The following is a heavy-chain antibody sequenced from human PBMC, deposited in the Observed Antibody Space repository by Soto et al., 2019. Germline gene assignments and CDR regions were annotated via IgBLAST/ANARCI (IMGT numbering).Heavy chain of an antibody. CDR1: GFTLSDYS. J-gene: IGHJ6*03. V-gene: IGHV3-11*01. D-gene: IGHD3-10*01. CDR2: ISSSGTTD. Sequence: VQLVESGGGLVKPGGSLRLSCVASGFTLSDYSMSWIRQAPGKGLEWVSYISSSGTTDNYADSVKARFTISRDNAKNSLFLQMNGLRAEDTAVYYCARRTMGNYYYMDVWGKGTTVTVSS. CDR3: ARRTMGNYYYMDV.